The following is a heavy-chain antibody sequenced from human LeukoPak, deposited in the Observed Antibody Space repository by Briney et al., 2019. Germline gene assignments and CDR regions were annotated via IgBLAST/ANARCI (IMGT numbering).Heavy chain of an antibody. J-gene: IGHJ6*03. CDR2: IRSDGFKK. V-gene: IGHV3-30*02. D-gene: IGHD3-10*01. CDR1: GFTFSNYG. CDR3: AKLGKTENHYGSGRFSYYYYMAV. Sequence: PGGSLRLSCAASGFTFSNYGMHWVRQAPGKGLEWVAFIRSDGFKKYHADSVKGRFTISRDNSKNTLYLQMKSLRAEDTAVYYCAKLGKTENHYGSGRFSYYYYMAVWRKGPTVRLSS.